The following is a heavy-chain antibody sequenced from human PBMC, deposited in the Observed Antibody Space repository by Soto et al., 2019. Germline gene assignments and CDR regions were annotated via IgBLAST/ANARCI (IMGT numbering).Heavy chain of an antibody. CDR3: ARRRGQTYDY. V-gene: IGHV4-4*02. Sequence: QVQLQESGPGLVKPSGTLSLTCAVPGASISGSNWWGWVRQPPGKGLEWIGEIYNTGTSIYNPSLKSRVTISVDKSKNQISLKLSSVTAADTAVYYCARRRGQTYDYWGQGTLVTVSS. CDR1: GASISGSNW. J-gene: IGHJ4*02. CDR2: IYNTGTS.